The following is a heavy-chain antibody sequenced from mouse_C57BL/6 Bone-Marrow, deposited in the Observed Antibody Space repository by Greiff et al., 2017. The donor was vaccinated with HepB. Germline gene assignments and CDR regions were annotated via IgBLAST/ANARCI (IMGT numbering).Heavy chain of an antibody. CDR1: GYAFSSYW. D-gene: IGHD1-1*01. V-gene: IGHV1-80*01. CDR2: IYPGDGDT. CDR3: ARGRGNYGSTMDY. Sequence: VQLQESGAELVKPGASVKISCKASGYAFSSYWMNWVKQRPGKGLEWIGQIYPGDGDTNYNGKFKGKATLTADKSSSTAYMQLSSLTSEDSAVYFCARGRGNYGSTMDYWGQGTSVTDSS. J-gene: IGHJ4*01.